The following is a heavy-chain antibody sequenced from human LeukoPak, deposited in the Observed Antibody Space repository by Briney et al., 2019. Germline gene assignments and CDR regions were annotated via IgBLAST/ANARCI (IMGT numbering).Heavy chain of an antibody. V-gene: IGHV1-2*02. CDR1: GYTFTGYY. CDR3: ARDREISYYYYMDV. CDR2: INPNSGGT. J-gene: IGHJ6*03. Sequence: ASVKVSCKASGYTFTGYYIHWVRQAPGQGLEWMGLINPNSGGTNFAQKFQGRVTMTRDTSISTAYMELSRLRSDDTAVYYCARDREISYYYYMDVWGKGTTVTVSS.